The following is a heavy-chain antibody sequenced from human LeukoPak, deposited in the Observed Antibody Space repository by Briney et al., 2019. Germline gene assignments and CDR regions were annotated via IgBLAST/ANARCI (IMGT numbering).Heavy chain of an antibody. Sequence: GGSLRLSCAASGFTFSSYSMNWVRQAPGKGLEWVSSISSSFSYIYYADSVKGRFTISRDNAKNSLYLLMNSLRAEDTALYYCARDRGGAAASDYWGQGTLVTVSS. CDR3: ARDRGGAAASDY. CDR1: GFTFSSYS. J-gene: IGHJ4*02. CDR2: ISSSFSYI. D-gene: IGHD6-13*01. V-gene: IGHV3-21*03.